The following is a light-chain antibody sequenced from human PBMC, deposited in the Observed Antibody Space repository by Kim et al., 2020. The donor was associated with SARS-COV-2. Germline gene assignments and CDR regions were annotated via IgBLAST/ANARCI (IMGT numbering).Light chain of an antibody. CDR1: QSVSRN. J-gene: IGKJ2*01. Sequence: VSPGERVTLSCRASQSVSRNFAWYQQKPGQAPRLLIYGASTRATAFPPRFSGSGSGTEFTLTISSLQSEDFAVYYCQQYDDWPPYTFGQGTKLEI. CDR2: GAS. V-gene: IGKV3-15*01. CDR3: QQYDDWPPYT.